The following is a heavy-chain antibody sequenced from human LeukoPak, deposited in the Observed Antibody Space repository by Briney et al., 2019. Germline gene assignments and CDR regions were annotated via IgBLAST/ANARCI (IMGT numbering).Heavy chain of an antibody. CDR2: INTDGSST. Sequence: GGSLRLSCAASGFTFSSYWMHWVRQAPGKGLVWVSRINTDGSSTSYADSVKGRFTISRDNAKNTLYLQMNSLRAEDTAVYYCARAVDCSSTSCYFLFDYWGQGTLVTVSS. CDR3: ARAVDCSSTSCYFLFDY. CDR1: GFTFSSYW. D-gene: IGHD2-2*01. J-gene: IGHJ4*02. V-gene: IGHV3-74*01.